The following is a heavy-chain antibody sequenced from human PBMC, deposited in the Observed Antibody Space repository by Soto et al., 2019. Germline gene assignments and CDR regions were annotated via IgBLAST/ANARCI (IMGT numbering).Heavy chain of an antibody. CDR2: ISLGGTT. CDR3: VKQAVGSMSSE. Sequence: XETLSLTCSVSGAPISSLTYYWVWIRQPPGKGLEWIASISLGGTTYYSPSLKSRLTASLDTSNNQVSLILSSVTVTDTAVYFCVKQAVGSMSSEWGPGTLVTVSS. V-gene: IGHV4-39*01. J-gene: IGHJ4*02. CDR1: GAPISSLTYY. D-gene: IGHD6-6*01.